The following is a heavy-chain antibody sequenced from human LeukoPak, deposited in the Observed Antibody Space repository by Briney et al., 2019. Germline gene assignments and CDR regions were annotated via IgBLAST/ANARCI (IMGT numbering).Heavy chain of an antibody. V-gene: IGHV3-74*01. CDR2: IDNDGGST. CDR1: GFTFHSYW. D-gene: IGHD3-22*01. CDR3: ARDLGQYYDTSDNWFDP. Sequence: PGGSLRLSCAASGFTFHSYWMHWVRQAPGKGLVWVSRIDNDGGSTTYADSVKGRFTISRDNAKNTLYLQMNSLRAEDTAVYYCARDLGQYYDTSDNWFDPWGQGTLVTVSS. J-gene: IGHJ5*02.